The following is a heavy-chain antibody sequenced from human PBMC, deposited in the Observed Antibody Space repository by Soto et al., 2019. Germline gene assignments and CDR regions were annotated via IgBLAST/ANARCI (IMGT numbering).Heavy chain of an antibody. Sequence: GGSLRLSCAASGFTFSSYGMHWVRQAPGKGLEWVAVIWYDGSNKYYADSVKGRFTISRDNSKNTLYLQMYSLRAEDTAVYYCARDLDEHSSSWYGAPLPLSGYYGMDVWGQGTTVTVSS. CDR1: GFTFSSYG. J-gene: IGHJ6*02. CDR3: ARDLDEHSSSWYGAPLPLSGYYGMDV. CDR2: IWYDGSNK. D-gene: IGHD6-13*01. V-gene: IGHV3-33*01.